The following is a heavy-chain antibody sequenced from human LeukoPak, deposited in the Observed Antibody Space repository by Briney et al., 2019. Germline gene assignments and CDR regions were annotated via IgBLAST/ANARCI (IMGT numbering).Heavy chain of an antibody. CDR1: GGTFSSYA. CDR3: ARDPASFIAVAGTVDY. Sequence: ASVKVSCKASGGTFSSYAISWVRQAPGQGLEWMGRIIPIFGIANYAQKFQGRVTITADKSTSTAYMELSSLRSEDTAVYYCARDPASFIAVAGTVDYWGQGTLVTVSS. CDR2: IIPIFGIA. J-gene: IGHJ4*02. V-gene: IGHV1-69*04. D-gene: IGHD6-19*01.